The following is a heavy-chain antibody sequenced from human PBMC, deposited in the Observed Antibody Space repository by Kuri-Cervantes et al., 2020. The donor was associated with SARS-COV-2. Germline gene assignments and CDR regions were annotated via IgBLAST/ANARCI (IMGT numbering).Heavy chain of an antibody. CDR3: ARHRPTSGYFQH. CDR1: GGSISSYY. V-gene: IGHV4-4*07. Sequence: SETLSLTCTVSGGSISSYYWSWIRQPAGKGLEWIGRIYTSGRTNYNPSLTSRATNSVDTSKNQFSLKLSSVTAADTAVYYCARHRPTSGYFQHWGQGTLVTVSS. CDR2: IYTSGRT. J-gene: IGHJ1*01. D-gene: IGHD2-2*01.